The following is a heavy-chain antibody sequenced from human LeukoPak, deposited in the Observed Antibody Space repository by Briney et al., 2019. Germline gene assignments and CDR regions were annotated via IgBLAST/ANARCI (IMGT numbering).Heavy chain of an antibody. V-gene: IGHV4-30-4*01. CDR1: GGSISSGDYY. D-gene: IGHD3-10*01. CDR3: ARGCTSRGVIIRRHWFDP. Sequence: SQTLSLTCTVSGGSISSGDYYWSWIRQPPGKGLEWIGYIYYSGSTYYNPCLKSRVTISVDTSKNQFSLKLSSVTAADTAVYYCARGCTSRGVIIRRHWFDPWGQGTLVTVSS. J-gene: IGHJ5*02. CDR2: IYYSGST.